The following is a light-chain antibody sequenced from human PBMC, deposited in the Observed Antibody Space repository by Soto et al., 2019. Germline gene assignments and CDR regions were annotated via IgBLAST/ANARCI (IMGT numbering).Light chain of an antibody. CDR3: QQYGRSGR. CDR1: QSDSSY. Sequence: DPLLWYQGERANLKCTASQSDSSYLAWYQQKPGQAPRLLIYGASNRATGIPDRFSGSGSGTGFTLTVSGLGPEDFAVYYCQQYGRSGRLGDGTKVDI. CDR2: GAS. V-gene: IGKV3-20*01. J-gene: IGKJ1*01.